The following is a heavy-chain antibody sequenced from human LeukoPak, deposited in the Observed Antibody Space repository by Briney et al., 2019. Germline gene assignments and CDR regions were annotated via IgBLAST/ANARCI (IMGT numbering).Heavy chain of an antibody. CDR2: INHSGST. D-gene: IGHD3-22*01. CDR3: ARFDSSGYYSPRGFDY. CDR1: GGSLRNSSFY. J-gene: IGHJ4*02. Sequence: SETLSLTCAVSGGSLRNSSFYWGWIRQPPGKGLEWIGEINHSGSTNYNPSLKSRVTISVDTSKNQFSLKLSSVTAADTAVYYCARFDSSGYYSPRGFDYWGQGTLVTVSS. V-gene: IGHV4-39*07.